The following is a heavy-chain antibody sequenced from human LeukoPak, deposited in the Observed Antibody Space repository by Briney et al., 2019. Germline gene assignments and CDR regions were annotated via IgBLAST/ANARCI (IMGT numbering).Heavy chain of an antibody. CDR3: ARYQLLLDAFDI. D-gene: IGHD2-2*01. Sequence: RWASVNVSCKASGYTSTSYAMHWVRQAPGQRLEWMGWINAGNGNTKYSQKFQGRVTITRDTSASTAYMELSSLRSEDTAVYYCARYQLLLDAFDIWGQGTMVTVSS. J-gene: IGHJ3*02. CDR2: INAGNGNT. V-gene: IGHV1-3*01. CDR1: GYTSTSYA.